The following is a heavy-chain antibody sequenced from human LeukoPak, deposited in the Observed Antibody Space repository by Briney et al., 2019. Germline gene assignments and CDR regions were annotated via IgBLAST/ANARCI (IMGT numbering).Heavy chain of an antibody. CDR3: ARTPVGFKVGGRLYYYGMDI. Sequence: GASVKVSCTASGDTFTGHYIHWVRQAPGQGLEWMGWINPKSGDTKYAQKFQGRVTMTRDTSISSAYMELSRLKSADTAVYYCARTPVGFKVGGRLYYYGMDIWGQGTTVTVSS. CDR2: INPKSGDT. V-gene: IGHV1-2*02. CDR1: GDTFTGHY. J-gene: IGHJ6*02. D-gene: IGHD3-16*01.